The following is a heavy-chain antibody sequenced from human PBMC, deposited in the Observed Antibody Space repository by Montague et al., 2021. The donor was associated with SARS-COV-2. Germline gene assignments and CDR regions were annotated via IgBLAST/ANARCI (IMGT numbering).Heavy chain of an antibody. V-gene: IGHV3-30*04. CDR2: ISYDGKVK. CDR3: ARDMIRGAPDYFDC. Sequence: LSLTCAASGFTFSSYPMHWVRQAPGKGLDWVAVISYDGKVKVYADSVKGRFTISRDDSKSTLYLQMNSLKTEDTAVYYCARDMIRGAPDYFDCWGQGTLVTVSS. CDR1: GFTFSSYP. D-gene: IGHD3-10*01. J-gene: IGHJ4*02.